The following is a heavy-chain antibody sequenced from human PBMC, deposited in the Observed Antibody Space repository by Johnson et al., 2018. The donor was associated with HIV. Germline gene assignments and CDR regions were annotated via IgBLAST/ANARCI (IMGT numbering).Heavy chain of an antibody. J-gene: IGHJ3*02. CDR1: GFTFDDYA. CDR3: ARDPPARSQYNSPPLAFDI. V-gene: IGHV3-9*01. D-gene: IGHD1-14*01. Sequence: LVESGGGLVQPGRSLRLSCAASGFTFDDYAMHWVRQAPGKGLEWVSGISWNSGSIGYADSVKGRFTISRDNAKNSLYLQMNSLGAEDTALYYCARDPPARSQYNSPPLAFDILGQGTMVTVSS. CDR2: ISWNSGSI.